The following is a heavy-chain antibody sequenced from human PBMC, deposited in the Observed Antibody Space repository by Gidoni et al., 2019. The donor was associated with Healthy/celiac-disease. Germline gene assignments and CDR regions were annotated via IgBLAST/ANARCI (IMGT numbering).Heavy chain of an antibody. V-gene: IGHV3-21*01. CDR1: GFTFSSYS. Sequence: EVQLVESGRGLVKPGGSLRLSCAASGFTFSSYSMNWVRQAPGKGLEWVSSISSSSSYIYYADSVKGRFTISRDNAKNSLYLQMNSLRAEDTAVYYCAKSFWSGYWTFDYWGQGTLVTVSS. CDR3: AKSFWSGYWTFDY. D-gene: IGHD3-3*01. CDR2: ISSSSSYI. J-gene: IGHJ4*02.